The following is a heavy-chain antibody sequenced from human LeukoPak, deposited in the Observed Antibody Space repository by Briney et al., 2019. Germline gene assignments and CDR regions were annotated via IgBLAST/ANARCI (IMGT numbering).Heavy chain of an antibody. J-gene: IGHJ5*02. CDR1: GYTFTTYG. CDR3: AREFFQLTPRQNWLDP. CDR2: ISTYNGNT. D-gene: IGHD3-9*01. V-gene: IGHV1-18*01. Sequence: ASVKVSCKDSGYTFTTYGINWVRQAPGQGLEWMGWISTYNGNTKYAERLQGRVTMTTETSTSTAYLELRSLRSDDTAMYYCAREFFQLTPRQNWLDPWGQGTLVTVSS.